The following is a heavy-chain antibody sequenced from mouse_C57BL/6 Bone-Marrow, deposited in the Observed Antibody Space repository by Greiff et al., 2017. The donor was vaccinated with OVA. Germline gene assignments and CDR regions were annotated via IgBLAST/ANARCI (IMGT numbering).Heavy chain of an antibody. CDR3: TRAPYYGRAY. CDR2: ISSGGDYI. V-gene: IGHV5-9-1*02. J-gene: IGHJ3*01. Sequence: DVMLVESGEGLVKPGGSLKLSCAASGFTFSSYAMSWVRQTPEKRLEWVAYISSGGDYIYYADTVKGRVTIARDNARNTLYLQRSSLKSEDTAMYYCTRAPYYGRAYWGQGTLVTVSA. CDR1: GFTFSSYA. D-gene: IGHD1-1*01.